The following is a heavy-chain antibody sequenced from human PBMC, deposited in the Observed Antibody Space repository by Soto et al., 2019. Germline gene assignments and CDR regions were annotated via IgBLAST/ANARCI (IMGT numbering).Heavy chain of an antibody. Sequence: EVQLAESGGGLVQPGESLRLSCSASGFTFSNYWMSWVRQTPGKGLEWVANMKQVGSEKYFVDSVQGRFTISRDNAKKSLYLQMNSLRAEDSAVYYCARYSSYYDFSSGYFTGSKGFLDYWGQGTLVTVPS. CDR3: ARYSSYYDFSSGYFTGSKGFLDY. J-gene: IGHJ4*02. V-gene: IGHV3-7*01. CDR1: GFTFSNYW. D-gene: IGHD3-3*01. CDR2: MKQVGSEK.